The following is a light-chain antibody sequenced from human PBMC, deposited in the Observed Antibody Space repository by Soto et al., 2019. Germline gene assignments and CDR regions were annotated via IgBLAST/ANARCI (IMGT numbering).Light chain of an antibody. Sequence: AIRMTQSPSXFSASTGDRVTITCRASQGISSYLAWYQQKPGKAPKLLIYAASTLQSGVPSRFSGSGSGTDFTLTISCLQSEDFATYYCQQYYSYLPLTFGGGTKVEIK. CDR2: AAS. V-gene: IGKV1-8*01. CDR1: QGISSY. J-gene: IGKJ4*01. CDR3: QQYYSYLPLT.